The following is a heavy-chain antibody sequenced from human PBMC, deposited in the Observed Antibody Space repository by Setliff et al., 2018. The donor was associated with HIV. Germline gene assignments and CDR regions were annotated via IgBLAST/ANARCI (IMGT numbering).Heavy chain of an antibody. Sequence: SGPTLVNPTQTLTLTCTFSGFSLSTSGVAVGWIRQPPGKALEWLALIYWDDDKRYSSSLKSRLTITKDTSKNQVKLTMTNMDPVDAATFYCAHTFTDYWYFDVWGRGTLVTVSS. D-gene: IGHD2-8*02. CDR1: GFSLSTSGVA. J-gene: IGHJ2*01. V-gene: IGHV2-5*02. CDR3: AHTFTDYWYFDV. CDR2: IYWDDDK.